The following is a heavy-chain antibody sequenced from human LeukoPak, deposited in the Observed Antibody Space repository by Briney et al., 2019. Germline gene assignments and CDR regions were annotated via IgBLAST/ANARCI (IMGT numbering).Heavy chain of an antibody. CDR2: INPSGGGT. Sequence: GASVKVSCKASGYTFTDYYIHWVRQAPGQGLEWMGIINPSGGGTTYAQNFQGRVTLTRDTSTTTVFMELSSLRSQDTAVYYCARVGSRGESGWFDPWGQGTLVTVSS. V-gene: IGHV1-46*01. CDR1: GYTFTDYY. D-gene: IGHD1-26*01. CDR3: ARVGSRGESGWFDP. J-gene: IGHJ5*02.